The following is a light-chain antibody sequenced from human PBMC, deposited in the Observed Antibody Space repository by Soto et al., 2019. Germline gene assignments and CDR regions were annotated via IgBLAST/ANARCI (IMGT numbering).Light chain of an antibody. J-gene: IGKJ5*01. CDR3: QHYDNWPTVT. CDR2: DAS. CDR1: QSVSSN. Sequence: PGERATLSCTASQSVSSNLAWYQQKPGQSPRLLIYDASTRATGIPARFSGSGSGTDFTLTISSLQSQDFAIYYCQHYDNWPTVTFCQGTRLEIK. V-gene: IGKV3-15*01.